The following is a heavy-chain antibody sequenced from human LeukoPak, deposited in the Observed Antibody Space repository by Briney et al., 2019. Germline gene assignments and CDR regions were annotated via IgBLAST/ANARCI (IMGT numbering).Heavy chain of an antibody. D-gene: IGHD3-16*01. J-gene: IGHJ1*01. CDR2: ISSSSSYI. V-gene: IGHV3-21*01. Sequence: GGSLRLSCAASGFTFSGYSMNWVRQAPGKGLEWVSSISSSSSYIYYADSVKGRFTISRDNAKNSLYLQMNSLRAEDTAVYYCASDYVGSFCQHWGQGTLVTVSS. CDR3: ASDYVGSFCQH. CDR1: GFTFSGYS.